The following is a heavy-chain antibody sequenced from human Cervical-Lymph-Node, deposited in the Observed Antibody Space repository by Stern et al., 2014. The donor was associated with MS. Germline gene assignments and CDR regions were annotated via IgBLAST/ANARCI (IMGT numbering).Heavy chain of an antibody. CDR1: GGSLRSYY. V-gene: IGHV4-4*07. CDR2: FYPTGNV. Sequence: QVQLQESGPGLVKPSETLSLTCTVSGGSLRSYYWNWIRQAPGKGLEWLWLFYPTGNVNNNPSLSSRVAMSVDTSKNQFSLTVSSVTAADTAVYYGAREGEYCSGSRCYPFLDYWGQGTLVTVSS. J-gene: IGHJ4*02. CDR3: AREGEYCSGSRCYPFLDY. D-gene: IGHD2-15*01.